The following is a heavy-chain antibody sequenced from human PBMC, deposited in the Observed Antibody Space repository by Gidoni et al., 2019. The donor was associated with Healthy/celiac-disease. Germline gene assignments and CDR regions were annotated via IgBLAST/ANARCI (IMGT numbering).Heavy chain of an antibody. V-gene: IGHV4-61*01. CDR3: ARDLFSGENWFDP. CDR2: IYYSGST. D-gene: IGHD2-15*01. CDR1: GGSVSSGSYY. Sequence: QVQLQESGPGLVKPSETLSLTCTVSGGSVSSGSYYWSWIRQPPGKGLEWIGYIYYSGSTNYNPSLKSRVTISVDTSKNQFSLKLSSVTAADTAVYYCARDLFSGENWFDPWGQGTLVTVSS. J-gene: IGHJ5*02.